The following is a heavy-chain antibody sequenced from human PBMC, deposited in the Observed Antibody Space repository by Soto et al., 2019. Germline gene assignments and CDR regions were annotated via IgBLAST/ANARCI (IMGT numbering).Heavy chain of an antibody. CDR1: GLSLSSYGMG. J-gene: IGHJ5*02. D-gene: IGHD4-17*01. CDR3: AHPADYDLRTFDP. CDR2: IYWDDNK. Sequence: AQSLRMTCGFSGLSLSSYGMGVAWIRQPPGKALEWLALIYWDDNKRYSPSLKDRLAISKDTSSTQVVLTITNMDPGDTATYFCAHPADYDLRTFDPWGPGTLAPVS. V-gene: IGHV2-5*02.